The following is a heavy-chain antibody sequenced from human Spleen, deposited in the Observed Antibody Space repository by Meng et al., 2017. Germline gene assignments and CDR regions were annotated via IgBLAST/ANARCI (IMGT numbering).Heavy chain of an antibody. Sequence: QTTLKESGPTPVKPPQTPTFTCTFSGFSLRTSGVGVGWIRQPPGKALEWLALIYWDDDKRYSPSLKSRLTITKDTSKHQVVLTMTNMDPVDTATYYCAHTVGAVDYWGQGTLVTVSS. CDR3: AHTVGAVDY. V-gene: IGHV2-5*02. D-gene: IGHD4-17*01. CDR2: IYWDDDK. CDR1: GFSLRTSGVG. J-gene: IGHJ4*02.